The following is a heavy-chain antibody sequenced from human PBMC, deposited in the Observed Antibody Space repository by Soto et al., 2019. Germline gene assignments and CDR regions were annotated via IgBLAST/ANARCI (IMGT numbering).Heavy chain of an antibody. J-gene: IGHJ6*02. V-gene: IGHV1-69*06. Sequence: QVQLVQSGAEVKKPGSSVKVSCKASGGTFSSYAISWVRQAPGQGLEWMGGIIPIFGTANYAQKFQGRVTITADKSTSTAYMELSCLRSEDTAVYYCARESYGSGSYYLDGMDVWGQGTTVTVSS. CDR1: GGTFSSYA. CDR2: IIPIFGTA. CDR3: ARESYGSGSYYLDGMDV. D-gene: IGHD3-10*01.